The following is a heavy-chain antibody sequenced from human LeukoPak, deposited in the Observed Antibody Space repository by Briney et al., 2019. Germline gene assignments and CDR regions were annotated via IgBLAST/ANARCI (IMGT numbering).Heavy chain of an antibody. J-gene: IGHJ4*02. CDR3: AREAAAFDY. V-gene: IGHV4-34*01. CDR1: GGSFSGYY. CDR2: INHSGST. Sequence: SETLSLTRAVYGGSFSGYYWSWIRQPPGKGLEWIGEINHSGSTNYNPSLKSRVTISVDTSKNQFSLKLSSVTAADTAVYYCAREAAAFDYWGQGTLVTVSS. D-gene: IGHD6-13*01.